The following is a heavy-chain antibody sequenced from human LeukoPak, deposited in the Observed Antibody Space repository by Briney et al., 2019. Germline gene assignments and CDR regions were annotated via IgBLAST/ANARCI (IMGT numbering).Heavy chain of an antibody. D-gene: IGHD5-12*01. CDR2: INHSGST. V-gene: IGHV4-34*01. CDR1: GGSFSGYY. J-gene: IGHJ5*02. CDR3: ARTPYTGSLNWFDP. Sequence: SETLSLTCAVYGGSFSGYYWSWIRQPPGKGLEWIGEINHSGSTNYNPSLKSRVTISIDTSKNQFSLNLSSVTAADTAVYYCARTPYTGSLNWFDPWGQGTLVTVSS.